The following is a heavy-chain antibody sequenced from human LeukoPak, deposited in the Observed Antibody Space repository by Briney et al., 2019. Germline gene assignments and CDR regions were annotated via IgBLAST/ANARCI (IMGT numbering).Heavy chain of an antibody. CDR3: ASPGGQGSGSYSTLYYYYYGMDV. CDR1: GYTFTGYY. Sequence: ASVKVSCKASGYTFTGYYMHWVRQAPGQGLEWMGWINPNSGGTNYAQKFQGRVTMTRDTSISTAYMELSRLRSDDTAVYYCASPGGQGSGSYSTLYYYYYGMDVWGQGTTDTVSS. D-gene: IGHD3-10*01. CDR2: INPNSGGT. V-gene: IGHV1-2*02. J-gene: IGHJ6*02.